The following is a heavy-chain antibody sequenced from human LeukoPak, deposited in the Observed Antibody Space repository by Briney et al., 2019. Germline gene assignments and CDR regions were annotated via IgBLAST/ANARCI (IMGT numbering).Heavy chain of an antibody. J-gene: IGHJ6*03. CDR2: IYPGDSDT. CDR1: GYSFTSYW. D-gene: IGHD3-3*01. CDR3: ARHGFSTATPNYYYYYMDV. V-gene: IGHV5-51*01. Sequence: GESLKISCKGSGYSFTSYWIGWVRQMPGKGLEWMGIIYPGDSDTRYSPSFQGQVTISADKSISTAYLQWSSLKASDTAMYYCARHGFSTATPNYYYYYMDVWGKGTTVTVSS.